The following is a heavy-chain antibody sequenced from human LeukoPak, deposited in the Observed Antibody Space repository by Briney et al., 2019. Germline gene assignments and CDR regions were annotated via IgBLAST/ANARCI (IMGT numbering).Heavy chain of an antibody. CDR2: ISYDGSNK. Sequence: GGSLRLSCAASGFTFSSYGMHGVRQAPGKGLEWVAVISYDGSNKYYADSVKGRFTISRDNSKNTLYLQMNSLRAEDTAVYYCANDIVVVPAATNDAFDIWGQGTMVTVSS. D-gene: IGHD2-2*01. V-gene: IGHV3-30*18. J-gene: IGHJ3*02. CDR1: GFTFSSYG. CDR3: ANDIVVVPAATNDAFDI.